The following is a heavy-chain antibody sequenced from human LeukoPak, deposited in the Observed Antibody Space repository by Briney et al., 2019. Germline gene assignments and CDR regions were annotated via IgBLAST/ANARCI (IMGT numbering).Heavy chain of an antibody. CDR1: GGSISRYY. V-gene: IGHV4-59*01. J-gene: IGHJ4*02. D-gene: IGHD5-18*01. CDR2: IYYSGST. Sequence: PSETLSLTCTVSGGSISRYYWSWIRQPPGKGLEWIGYIYYSGSTNYNPSLKSRVTISVDTSKNQFSLKLSSVTAADTAVYYCARWERGYSYGYIDYWGQGTLVTVSS. CDR3: ARWERGYSYGYIDY.